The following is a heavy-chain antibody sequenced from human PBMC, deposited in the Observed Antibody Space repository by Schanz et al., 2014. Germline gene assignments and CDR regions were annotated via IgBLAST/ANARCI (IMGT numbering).Heavy chain of an antibody. J-gene: IGHJ6*02. CDR2: IYSDGST. V-gene: IGHV3-53*04. CDR1: GFTVSTNY. Sequence: EMQLVDSGGGLVQPGGSLRLSCAASGFTVSTNYMSWVRQAPGKGLEWVSLIYSDGSTYYADSVKGRFTISRHNSKNTLYLQMNGLRPEDTAFYYCVKDLAPGGADVWGQGTTVTVSS. CDR3: VKDLAPGGADV. D-gene: IGHD2-15*01.